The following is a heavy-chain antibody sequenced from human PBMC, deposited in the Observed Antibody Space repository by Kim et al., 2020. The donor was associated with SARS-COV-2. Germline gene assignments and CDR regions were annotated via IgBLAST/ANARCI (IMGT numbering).Heavy chain of an antibody. CDR2: IYSGGST. CDR1: GFTVSSNY. D-gene: IGHD3-9*01. J-gene: IGHJ2*01. Sequence: GGSLRLSCAASGFTVSSNYMSWVRQAPGKGLEWVSVIYSGGSTYYADSVKGRFTISRHNSKNTLYLQMNSLRAEDTAVYYCARGALGSLRYFDWLSTQNWYFDLWGRGTLVTVSS. CDR3: ARGALGSLRYFDWLSTQNWYFDL. V-gene: IGHV3-53*04.